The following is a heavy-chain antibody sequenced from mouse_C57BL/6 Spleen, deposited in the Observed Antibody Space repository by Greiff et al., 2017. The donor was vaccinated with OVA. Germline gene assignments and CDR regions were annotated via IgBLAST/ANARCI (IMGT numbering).Heavy chain of an antibody. Sequence: VQLKESGAELVKPGASVKISCKASGYAFSSYWMNWVKQRPGKGLEWIGQIYPGDGDTTYNGKFKGKATLTADKSTSTAYMQLSSLTSENSEVYVCSRSGSFDGPWFAYWGQGTLVTVSA. D-gene: IGHD2-3*01. CDR2: IYPGDGDT. CDR3: SRSGSFDGPWFAY. V-gene: IGHV1-80*01. J-gene: IGHJ3*01. CDR1: GYAFSSYW.